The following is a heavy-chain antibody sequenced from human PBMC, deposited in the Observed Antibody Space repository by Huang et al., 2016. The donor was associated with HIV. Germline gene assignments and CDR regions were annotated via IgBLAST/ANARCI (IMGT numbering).Heavy chain of an antibody. CDR2: RIHSFGTA. D-gene: IGHD3-22*01. Sequence: QVQLVQSGAEVKKPGSSLKVSCKASGGTFSSYAISCVRQAPGQGLEWMGGRIHSFGTANYAQKFQGRVTITADESTSTAYMELSSLRSEDTAVYYCARARGYYDSSVSYYFDCWGQGTLVTVSS. CDR1: GGTFSSYA. CDR3: ARARGYYDSSVSYYFDC. V-gene: IGHV1-69*13. J-gene: IGHJ4*02.